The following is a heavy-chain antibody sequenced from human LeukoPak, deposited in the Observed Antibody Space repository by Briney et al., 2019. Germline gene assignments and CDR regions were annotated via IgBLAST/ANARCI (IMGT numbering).Heavy chain of an antibody. CDR2: IYTGGST. Sequence: SETLSLTCTVSGGSISSYYWSWIRQPAGKGLEWIGRIYTGGSTNYNPSLKSRVTMSVDTSKNQFSLKLSSVTAADTAVYYCAREGYDFWSGYGYYYGMDVWGQGTTVTVSS. V-gene: IGHV4-4*07. CDR3: AREGYDFWSGYGYYYGMDV. CDR1: GGSISSYY. D-gene: IGHD3-3*01. J-gene: IGHJ6*02.